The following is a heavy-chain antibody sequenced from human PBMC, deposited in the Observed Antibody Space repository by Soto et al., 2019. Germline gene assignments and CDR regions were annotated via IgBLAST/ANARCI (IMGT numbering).Heavy chain of an antibody. CDR2: ISSSSSYT. CDR1: GFTLSDHY. J-gene: IGHJ6*02. Sequence: QVQLVESGGGLVKPGGSLRLSCAASGFTLSDHYMSWIRQAPGKGLEWVSYISSSSSYTDYADSVKGRVTSSRDNAKNSLYLQMNSLRAEDTAVYYCARGASGGGGWNYYYYYGMDVWGQGTTVTVSS. CDR3: ARGASGGGGWNYYYYYGMDV. D-gene: IGHD6-19*01. V-gene: IGHV3-11*05.